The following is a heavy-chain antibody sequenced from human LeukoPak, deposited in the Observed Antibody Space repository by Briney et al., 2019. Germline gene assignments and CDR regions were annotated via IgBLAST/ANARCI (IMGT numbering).Heavy chain of an antibody. CDR3: AKDLYGYVSNWFDP. Sequence: GGSLRLSCAASGFTFSSYAMSWVRQAPGKGLEWVSAISGSGGSTYYADSVKGRFTISRDNSKNTLYLQVNSLRAEDTAVYYCAKDLYGYVSNWFDPWGQGTLVTVSS. J-gene: IGHJ5*02. CDR1: GFTFSSYA. CDR2: ISGSGGST. V-gene: IGHV3-23*01. D-gene: IGHD5-12*01.